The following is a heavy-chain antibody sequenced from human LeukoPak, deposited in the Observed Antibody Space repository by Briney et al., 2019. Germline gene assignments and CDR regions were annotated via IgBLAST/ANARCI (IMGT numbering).Heavy chain of an antibody. Sequence: SETLSLTCTVSGGSISSGPYYWGWIRQPPGKGLEWIGNIYYGENTYYNPSLKSRVTISIDTSKNQFYLKLSSLTAADTAVYYCARRDDSSGYHKIFDYWGQGTLVTVSS. J-gene: IGHJ4*02. V-gene: IGHV4-39*01. D-gene: IGHD3-22*01. CDR1: GGSISSGPYY. CDR3: ARRDDSSGYHKIFDY. CDR2: IYYGENT.